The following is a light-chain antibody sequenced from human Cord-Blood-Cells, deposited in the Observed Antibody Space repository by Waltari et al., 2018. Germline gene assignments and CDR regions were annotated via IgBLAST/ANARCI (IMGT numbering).Light chain of an antibody. J-gene: IGKJ5*01. V-gene: IGKV4-1*01. CDR1: QSVLYSSNNKNY. CDR3: QQYYSTPIT. CDR2: WAS. Sequence: DIVMTQSPDSLAVSLGERATINCKSSQSVLYSSNNKNYLAWYQQKPGQPPKLIIYWASTRESGVPDRFSGSGSGPDFTLTISSLQAEYVAFYYCQQYYSTPITFGQGTRLEIK.